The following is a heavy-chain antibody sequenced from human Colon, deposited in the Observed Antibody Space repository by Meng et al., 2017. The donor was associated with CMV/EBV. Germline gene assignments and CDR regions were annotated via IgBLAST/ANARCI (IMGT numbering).Heavy chain of an antibody. CDR3: ATGGAAQSSTNRNHFDY. D-gene: IGHD1-26*01. CDR1: GDTFNTYA. CDR2: IVPIVSRT. Sequence: SVKVSCKASGDTFNTYAISWVRQAPGQGLEWVGGIVPIVSRTNYAQKFQGRVAITADKSTSTAYMELSSLRSEDTAVYFCATGGAAQSSTNRNHFDYWGQGTLVTVSS. V-gene: IGHV1-69*10. J-gene: IGHJ4*02.